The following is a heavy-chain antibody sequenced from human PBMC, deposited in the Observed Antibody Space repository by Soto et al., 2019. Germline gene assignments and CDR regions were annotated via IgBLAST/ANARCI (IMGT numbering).Heavy chain of an antibody. D-gene: IGHD4-17*01. CDR2: ISPRHHST. CDR1: GYTFVDYF. Sequence: ASVKVSCKTSGYTFVDYFIHWVRQAPGQGREWMGIISPRHHSTSYAQKFQDRLSVTRDPSSTTIYMELSSLRSEDTAVYYCARTAMTTVTFDYWGQGTLVTVSS. V-gene: IGHV1-46*01. J-gene: IGHJ4*02. CDR3: ARTAMTTVTFDY.